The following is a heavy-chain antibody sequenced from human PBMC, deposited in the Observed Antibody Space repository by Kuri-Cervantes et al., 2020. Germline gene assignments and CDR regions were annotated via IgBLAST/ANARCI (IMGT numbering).Heavy chain of an antibody. CDR2: IVVGSGYT. D-gene: IGHD3-16*02. V-gene: IGHV1-58*02. CDR1: GFTFTNSI. CDR3: AADFDYQGVIRFYYYMHV. J-gene: IGHJ6*03. Sequence: SVKVSCKASGFTFTNSIIQWVRQSRGQRLEWMGWIVVGSGYTKFAQKLQERVTITRDMSTNTAYLELSSLRSEDTAVYYCAADFDYQGVIRFYYYMHVWGQGTMVTVSS.